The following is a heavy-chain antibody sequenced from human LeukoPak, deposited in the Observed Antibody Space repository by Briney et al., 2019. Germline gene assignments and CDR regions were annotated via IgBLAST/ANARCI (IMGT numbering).Heavy chain of an antibody. Sequence: SETLSLTCTVSGGSISSSSYYWGWIRRPPGKGLEWIGSIYYSGSTYYNPSLKSRVTISVDTSKNQFSLKLSSVTAADTAVYYCARRAAKGGYYFDYWGQGTLVTVSS. CDR2: IYYSGST. J-gene: IGHJ4*02. CDR1: GGSISSSSYY. V-gene: IGHV4-39*01. CDR3: ARRAAKGGYYFDY.